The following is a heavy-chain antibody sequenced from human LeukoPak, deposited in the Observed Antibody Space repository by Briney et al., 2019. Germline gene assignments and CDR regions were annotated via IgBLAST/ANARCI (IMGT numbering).Heavy chain of an antibody. D-gene: IGHD1-14*01. V-gene: IGHV3-23*01. J-gene: IGHJ4*02. CDR3: AKDGIYKVAY. CDR2: TPGSGGST. CDR1: GFTFSTSA. Sequence: AGGSLRLSCAASGFTFSTSAMSWVRQAPGKGLEWVSGTPGSGGSTYYADSVKGRFTISRDNSKNTLYLQMNSLRAEDTAVYYCAKDGIYKVAYWGQGTLVTVSS.